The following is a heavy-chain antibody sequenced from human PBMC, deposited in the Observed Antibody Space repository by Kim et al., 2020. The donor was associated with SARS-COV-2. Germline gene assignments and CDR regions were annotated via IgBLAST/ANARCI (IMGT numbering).Heavy chain of an antibody. J-gene: IGHJ4*02. CDR1: GFTFSDYY. CDR2: ISSSGSTI. Sequence: GGSLRLSCAASGFTFSDYYMSWIRQAPGKGLEWVSNISSSGSTIYYADSVKGRFTISRDNAKNSLYLQMNSLRAEDTAVYYCARVRYGGNSYFDYWGQGTLVPVSS. CDR3: ARVRYGGNSYFDY. D-gene: IGHD4-17*01. V-gene: IGHV3-11*01.